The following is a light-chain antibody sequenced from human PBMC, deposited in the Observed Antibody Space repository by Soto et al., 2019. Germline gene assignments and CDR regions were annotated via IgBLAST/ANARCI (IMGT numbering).Light chain of an antibody. CDR1: QGISSY. Sequence: AIGMPDPPSPFPTSPGDSVTLTCRESQGISSYLAWYQQKPGKAPKLLIYDASTLESGVPSRFSGSRSGKEFTLTISSLQPDDFATYYCQQYNSYSWTFGQGTKV. CDR2: DAS. CDR3: QQYNSYSWT. J-gene: IGKJ1*01. V-gene: IGKV1-8*01.